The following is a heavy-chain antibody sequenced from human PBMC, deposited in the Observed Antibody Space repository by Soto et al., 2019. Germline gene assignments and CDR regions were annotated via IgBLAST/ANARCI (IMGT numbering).Heavy chain of an antibody. V-gene: IGHV1-24*01. CDR1: GYTLTELS. CDR3: ATVAPSSDWFYFDF. CDR2: FDPEDGET. J-gene: IGHJ4*02. D-gene: IGHD6-19*01. Sequence: ASVKVSCKVSGYTLTELSMHWLRQAPGKGLEWMGGFDPEDGETIYAQKFQGRVTMTEDTSTDTAYMDLRSLRSEDTAVYYCATVAPSSDWFYFDFWGQGTLVTVSS.